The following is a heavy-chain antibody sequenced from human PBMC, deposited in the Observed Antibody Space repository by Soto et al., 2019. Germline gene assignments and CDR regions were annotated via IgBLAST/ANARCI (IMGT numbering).Heavy chain of an antibody. J-gene: IGHJ4*02. Sequence: PGESLKISCKGSGYSFTSYWIGWVRQMPGKGLEWMGIIYPGDSDTRYSPSFQGQVTISADKSISTAYLQWSSLKASDTAMYYCGSLRYSYVSVPPFAYGGQGTRVTVPS. CDR2: IYPGDSDT. D-gene: IGHD5-18*01. V-gene: IGHV5-51*01. CDR3: GSLRYSYVSVPPFAY. CDR1: GYSFTSYW.